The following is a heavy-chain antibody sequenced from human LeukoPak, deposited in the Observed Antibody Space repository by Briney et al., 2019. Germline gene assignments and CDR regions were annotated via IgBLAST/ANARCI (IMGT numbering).Heavy chain of an antibody. V-gene: IGHV3-21*01. Sequence: PGGSLRLPCAASGFTFSSYSMNWVRQAPGKGLEWVSSISSSSSYIYYADSVKGRFTISRDNAKNSLYLQMNSLRAEDTAVYYCARVPAAALNNWFDHWGQGTLVTVSS. D-gene: IGHD2-2*01. CDR1: GFTFSSYS. CDR3: ARVPAAALNNWFDH. J-gene: IGHJ5*02. CDR2: ISSSSSYI.